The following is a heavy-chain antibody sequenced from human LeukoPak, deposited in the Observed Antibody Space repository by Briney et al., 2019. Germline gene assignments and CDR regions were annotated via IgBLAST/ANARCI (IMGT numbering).Heavy chain of an antibody. CDR2: INPNSGGT. J-gene: IGHJ4*02. CDR3: AREGDDILTAAFDY. Sequence: GASVKVSCKASGYTFTGYYMHWVRQAPGQGLEWMGWINPNSGGTNYAQKFQGRVTMTRDTSVSTAYMELSRPRSDDTAVYYCAREGDDILTAAFDYWGQGTLVTVSS. D-gene: IGHD3-9*01. V-gene: IGHV1-2*02. CDR1: GYTFTGYY.